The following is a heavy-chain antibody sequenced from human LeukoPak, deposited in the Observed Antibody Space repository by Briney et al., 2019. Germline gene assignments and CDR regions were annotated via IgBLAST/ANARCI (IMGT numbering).Heavy chain of an antibody. V-gene: IGHV4-34*01. CDR2: INHSGST. D-gene: IGHD1-26*01. CDR1: GGSFSGYY. CDR3: ARGRGRWLQSSAFDI. J-gene: IGHJ3*02. Sequence: ASETLSLTCAVYGGSFSGYYWSWIRQPPGKGREGIGEINHSGSTNYNPSLKRRVTISVDTSKNQFSLKLSSVTAADTAVYYCARGRGRWLQSSAFDIWGQGTMVTVSS.